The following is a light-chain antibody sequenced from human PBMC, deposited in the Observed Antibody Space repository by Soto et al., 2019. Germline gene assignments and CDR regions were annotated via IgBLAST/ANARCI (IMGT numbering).Light chain of an antibody. CDR2: AVT. J-gene: IGLJ3*02. V-gene: IGLV2-14*01. CDR3: TSYTSSNTWV. CDR1: SSDIGDYNY. Sequence: QSALTQPASVSGSPGQSITISCTGTSSDIGDYNYVAWYQHHPGQAPQLIIFAVTYRPSGVSDRFSGSKSGNTASLTISGLQAEDEADYYFTSYTSSNTWVFGGGTKLTVL.